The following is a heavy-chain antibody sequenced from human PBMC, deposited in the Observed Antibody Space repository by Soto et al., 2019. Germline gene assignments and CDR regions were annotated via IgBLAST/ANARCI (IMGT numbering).Heavy chain of an antibody. CDR3: AKVSITTVTTDY. CDR1: GFTFSSYG. V-gene: IGHV3-30*18. J-gene: IGHJ4*02. D-gene: IGHD4-17*01. Sequence: QVQLVESGGGVVQPGRSLRLSCAASGFTFSSYGMHWVRQAPGKGLEWVAVISYDGSNKYYADSVKGRFTISRDNSKNTLYLHMNSLRAEDTAVYYCAKVSITTVTTDYWGQGTLVTVSS. CDR2: ISYDGSNK.